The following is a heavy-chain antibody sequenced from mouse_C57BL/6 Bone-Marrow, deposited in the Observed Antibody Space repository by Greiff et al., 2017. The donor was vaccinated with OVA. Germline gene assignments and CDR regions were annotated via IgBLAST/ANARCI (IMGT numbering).Heavy chain of an antibody. Sequence: DVKLQESGPGLVKPSQSLSLTCSVTGYSITSGYYWNWIRQFPGNKLEWMGYISYDGSNNYNPSLKNRISITRDTSKNQFFLKLNSVTTEDTATYYCARETYYYGSPYWGQGTTLTVSS. D-gene: IGHD1-1*01. CDR1: GYSITSGYY. CDR3: ARETYYYGSPY. J-gene: IGHJ2*01. V-gene: IGHV3-6*01. CDR2: ISYDGSN.